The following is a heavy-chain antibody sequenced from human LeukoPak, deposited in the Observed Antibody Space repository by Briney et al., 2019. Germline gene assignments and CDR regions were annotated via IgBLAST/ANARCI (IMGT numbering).Heavy chain of an antibody. CDR2: FDPEDGET. D-gene: IGHD3-3*01. J-gene: IGHJ4*02. CDR1: GYTLTELS. V-gene: IGHV1-24*01. Sequence: GASVKVSCKVSGYTLTELSMHWVRQAPGKGLEWMGGFDPEDGETIYAQKFQGRVTMTRNTSISTAYMELSSLRSEDTAVYYCARGTGLEILEWLDDYWGQGTLVTVPS. CDR3: ARGTGLEILEWLDDY.